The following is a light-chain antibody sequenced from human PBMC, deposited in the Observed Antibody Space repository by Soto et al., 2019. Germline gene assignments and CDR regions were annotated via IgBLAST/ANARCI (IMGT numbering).Light chain of an antibody. V-gene: IGKV3-11*01. CDR2: DAS. J-gene: IGKJ4*01. CDR1: QSINNY. CDR3: QYRGIWPPGAT. Sequence: DIVLTQSPVTLSLSPGERDTLSCRASQSINNYLAWYQQKPGQPPRLLIYDASNRATAIPDRFSGSGSGTDFTLTISSLEPEDSAVYYCQYRGIWPPGATFGGGTKVEIK.